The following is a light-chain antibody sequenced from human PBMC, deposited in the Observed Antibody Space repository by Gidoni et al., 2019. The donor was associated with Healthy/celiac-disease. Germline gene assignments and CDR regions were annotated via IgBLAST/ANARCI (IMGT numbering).Light chain of an antibody. V-gene: IGKV3-15*01. Sequence: EIVMTQSPATLSVSQGERATLSCSASQSVSSNLAWYQQKPGQAPRLLIYGASTRATGIPARFSGSGSGTEFTLTISSLQSEDFAVYYCQQYNNWPVTFGHGTKVDIK. CDR3: QQYNNWPVT. CDR1: QSVSSN. J-gene: IGKJ3*01. CDR2: GAS.